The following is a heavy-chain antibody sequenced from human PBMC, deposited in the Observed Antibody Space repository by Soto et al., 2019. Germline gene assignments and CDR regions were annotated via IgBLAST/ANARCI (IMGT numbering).Heavy chain of an antibody. J-gene: IGHJ3*02. D-gene: IGHD2-15*01. V-gene: IGHV4-61*05. Sequence: LETLSLTCSVSGVSMSSSSYYWGWIRQSPGQGLEWIGYIYYSGSTNYNPSLKSRVTISVDTSKNQFSLKLSSVTAADTAVYYCARCSGGSCYKAFDIWGQGTMVTVS. CDR1: GVSMSSSSYY. CDR3: ARCSGGSCYKAFDI. CDR2: IYYSGST.